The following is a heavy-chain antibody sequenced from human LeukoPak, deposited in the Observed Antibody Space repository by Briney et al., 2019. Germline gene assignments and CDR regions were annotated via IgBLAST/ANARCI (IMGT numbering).Heavy chain of an antibody. CDR2: INGDGRNI. CDR3: ARGLTIFGVPPYMDV. V-gene: IGHV3-74*01. J-gene: IGHJ6*03. CDR1: GFTFSSYW. Sequence: GGSLRLSCVASGFTFSSYWMHWVRQDPRKGLVWVSRINGDGRNINYADSVKGRFTISRDNSKNTLYLQMNSLRAEDTAVYYCARGLTIFGVPPYMDVWGKGTTVTVSS. D-gene: IGHD3-3*01.